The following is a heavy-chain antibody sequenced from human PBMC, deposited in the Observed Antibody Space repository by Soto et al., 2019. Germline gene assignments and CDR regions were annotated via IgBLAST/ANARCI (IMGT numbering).Heavy chain of an antibody. CDR1: GFTFSSYW. Sequence: TGGSLRLSCAASGFTFSSYWMSWVRQAPGKGLEWVANIKQDGSEKYYVDSVKGRFTISRDNAKNSLYLQMNSLRAEDTAVYYCARVLRGYSYGYVNWFDPWGQGTLVTVSS. V-gene: IGHV3-7*03. J-gene: IGHJ5*02. CDR3: ARVLRGYSYGYVNWFDP. D-gene: IGHD5-18*01. CDR2: IKQDGSEK.